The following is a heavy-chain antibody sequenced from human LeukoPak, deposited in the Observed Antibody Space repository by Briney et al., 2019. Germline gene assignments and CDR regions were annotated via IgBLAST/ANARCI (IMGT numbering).Heavy chain of an antibody. CDR3: ASPNYYDSSDLGRFDY. CDR2: IYYSGST. J-gene: IGHJ4*02. V-gene: IGHV4-39*01. CDR1: GGSISSSSYY. D-gene: IGHD3-22*01. Sequence: PSETLSLTCTVSGGSISSSSYYWGWIRQPPGKGLEWIGSIYYSGSTYYNPSLKSRVTISVDTSKNQFSLKLSSVAAADTAVYYCASPNYYDSSDLGRFDYWGQGTLVTVSS.